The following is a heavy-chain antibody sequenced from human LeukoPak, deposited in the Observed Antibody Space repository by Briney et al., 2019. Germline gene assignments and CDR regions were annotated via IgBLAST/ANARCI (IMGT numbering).Heavy chain of an antibody. V-gene: IGHV1-69*06. J-gene: IGHJ3*02. Sequence: SVTVSCKASGGTFSSYAISWVRQAPGQGFEWMGGIIPIFGTANYAQKFQGRVTITADKSTSTAYMELSSLRSEDTAVYYCAREGTDCSSTSCYSGGGAFDIWGQGTMVTVSS. CDR2: IIPIFGTA. D-gene: IGHD2-2*01. CDR3: AREGTDCSSTSCYSGGGAFDI. CDR1: GGTFSSYA.